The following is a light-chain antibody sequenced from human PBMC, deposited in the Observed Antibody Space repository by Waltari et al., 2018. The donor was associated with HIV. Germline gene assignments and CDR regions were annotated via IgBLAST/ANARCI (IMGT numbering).Light chain of an antibody. J-gene: IGLJ3*02. CDR3: AAWDDSLGGSWV. CDR2: RNN. CDR1: SSNIVRNY. Sequence: QSVMPQPPSASGTPGQRATISCSGRSSNIVRNYVHWYQQLPGTTPKLLIYRNNQQPSGVPDRFSGSKSGTPASLAISGLRSEDEADYYCAAWDDSLGGSWVFGGGTQVTVL. V-gene: IGLV1-47*01.